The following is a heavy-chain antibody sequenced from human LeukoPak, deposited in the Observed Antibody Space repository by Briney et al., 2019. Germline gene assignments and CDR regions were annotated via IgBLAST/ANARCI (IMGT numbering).Heavy chain of an antibody. CDR2: ISYDGSNK. V-gene: IGHV3-30*04. Sequence: GGSLRLSCAASGFTFSSHAMHWVRQAPGKGLEWVAVISYDGSNKYYADSVKGRFTISRDNSKNTLYLQMNSLRAEDTAVYYCARDSDYYGSGSYYSLGMDVWGKGTAVTVSS. CDR1: GFTFSSHA. J-gene: IGHJ6*04. CDR3: ARDSDYYGSGSYYSLGMDV. D-gene: IGHD3-10*01.